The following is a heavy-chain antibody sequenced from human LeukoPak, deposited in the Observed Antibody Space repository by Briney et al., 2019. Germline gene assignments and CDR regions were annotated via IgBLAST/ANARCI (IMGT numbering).Heavy chain of an antibody. J-gene: IGHJ4*02. CDR3: ARAPAKYYYDSSGYYYFDY. CDR2: IIPIFGTA. V-gene: IGHV1-69*01. CDR1: GGTFSSYA. Sequence: GPSVKVSCKPSGGTFSSYAISWVRQAPGQGLEWMGGIIPIFGTANSAQKFQGRVTITADESTSTAYMELSSLRSEDTAVYYCARAPAKYYYDSSGYYYFDYWGQGTLVTVSS. D-gene: IGHD3-22*01.